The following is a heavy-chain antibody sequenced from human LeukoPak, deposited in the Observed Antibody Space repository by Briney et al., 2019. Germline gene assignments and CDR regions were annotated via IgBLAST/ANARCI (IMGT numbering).Heavy chain of an antibody. CDR3: ARGVDGYSIEPFDY. D-gene: IGHD5-24*01. V-gene: IGHV1-18*01. Sequence: ASVKVSCKASGYTFTSYGISGVRHAPGQGFEWMEWISAYNGNTNYAQKLQGRVTMTTDTSTSTAYMELRSLRSDDTAVYYCARGVDGYSIEPFDYWGQGTLVTVSS. CDR1: GYTFTSYG. J-gene: IGHJ4*02. CDR2: ISAYNGNT.